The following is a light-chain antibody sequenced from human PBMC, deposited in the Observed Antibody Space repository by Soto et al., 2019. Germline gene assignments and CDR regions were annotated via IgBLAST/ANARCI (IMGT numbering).Light chain of an antibody. V-gene: IGKV3-20*01. CDR2: GAS. Sequence: EIVLTQSPGTLSLSPGERATLSCRASQSVSSSYLAWYQQKPGQAPRLIIYGASSSATGIPDRFSGSGSGTDLTLTISRLEPEDFAVYYCQQYGNSPYTFGQGTKLEIK. J-gene: IGKJ2*01. CDR1: QSVSSSY. CDR3: QQYGNSPYT.